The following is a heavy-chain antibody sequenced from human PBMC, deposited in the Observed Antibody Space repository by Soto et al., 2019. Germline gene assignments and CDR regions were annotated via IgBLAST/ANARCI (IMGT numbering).Heavy chain of an antibody. CDR1: GFTFSSYW. D-gene: IGHD2-2*01. CDR3: AKLGRYCSSTSCTRDY. V-gene: IGHV3-7*01. Sequence: GGSLRLSCAASGFTFSSYWMSWVRQAPGKGLEWVANIKQDGSGKYYVDSVKGRFTISRDNAKNSLYLQMNSLRAEDTAVYYCAKLGRYCSSTSCTRDYWGQGTLVTVSS. CDR2: IKQDGSGK. J-gene: IGHJ4*02.